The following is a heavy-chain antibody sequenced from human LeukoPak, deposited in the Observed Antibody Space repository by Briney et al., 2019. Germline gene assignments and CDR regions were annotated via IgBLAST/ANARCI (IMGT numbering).Heavy chain of an antibody. CDR1: GFTFSSCS. D-gene: IGHD5-18*01. J-gene: IGHJ4*02. V-gene: IGHV3-23*01. Sequence: GGSLRLSCAAAGFTFSSCSMCWVRQDPGKGLEWVSTISGSGSKIYYAYSVNGLFTISRDNTSHAFYLKMDILRADPTAFYFSEKSPRGYTYVPDYWGQGTLVTVYS. CDR2: ISGSGSKI. CDR3: EKSPRGYTYVPDY.